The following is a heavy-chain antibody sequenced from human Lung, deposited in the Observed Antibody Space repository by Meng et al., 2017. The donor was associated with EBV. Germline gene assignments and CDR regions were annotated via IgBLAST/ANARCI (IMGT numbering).Heavy chain of an antibody. J-gene: IGHJ5*02. CDR3: AREVPMIVMNWLDP. V-gene: IGHV4-39*07. Sequence: HLQLQESGPGLVKPSETLSLTCTVSGGSISSSSHYWDWIRQSPGKGLQWIGSIHYSGRTSYNPSLKSRVTISVDTSKNQFSLKLSPVVAADTAVYYCAREVPMIVMNWLDPWGQGTLVTVSS. CDR1: GGSISSSSHY. D-gene: IGHD3-22*01. CDR2: IHYSGRT.